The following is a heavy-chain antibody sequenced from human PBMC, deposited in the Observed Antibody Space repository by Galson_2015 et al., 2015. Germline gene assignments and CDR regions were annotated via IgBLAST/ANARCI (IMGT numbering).Heavy chain of an antibody. V-gene: IGHV3-23*01. CDR3: AKDRRSVVMSASDS. D-gene: IGHD2-21*02. CDR1: GFTFSSSA. CDR2: LSHTGSSI. Sequence: SLRLSCAASGFTFSSSAMNWVRQAPGKGLEWVPALSHTGSSIYYADSVKGRFTISRDNSKNTLYLHLNTLRADDTAVYYCAKDRRSVVMSASDSWGQGTQVTVSS. J-gene: IGHJ4*02.